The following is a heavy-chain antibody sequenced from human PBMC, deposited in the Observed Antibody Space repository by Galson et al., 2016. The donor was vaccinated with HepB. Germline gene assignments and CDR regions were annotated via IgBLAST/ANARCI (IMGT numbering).Heavy chain of an antibody. D-gene: IGHD6-13*01. CDR3: ARGDRHSSSWWGFDY. Sequence: SLRLSCAASGFTFSSNWMGWVRQSPGKGLEWVGNIKPDGSGKYYADSVKGRFTISRDNARNSLYLQMSSLRAEDTAIYYCARGDRHSSSWWGFDYWGQGTLVTVSS. CDR2: IKPDGSGK. V-gene: IGHV3-7*03. CDR1: GFTFSSNW. J-gene: IGHJ4*02.